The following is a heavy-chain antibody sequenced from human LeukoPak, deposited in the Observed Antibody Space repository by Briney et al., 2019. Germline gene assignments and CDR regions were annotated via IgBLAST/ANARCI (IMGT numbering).Heavy chain of an antibody. D-gene: IGHD6-13*01. CDR1: GGSISSGGYY. CDR3: ARGPYSSSWSFDY. Sequence: TSETLSLTCTVSGGSISSGGYYWSWIRQPPGKGLEWIGYIYHSGSTYYNPSLKSRVTTSVDTSKNQFSLKLSSVTAADTAVYYCARGPYSSSWSFDYWGQGTLVTVSS. J-gene: IGHJ4*02. V-gene: IGHV4-61*08. CDR2: IYHSGST.